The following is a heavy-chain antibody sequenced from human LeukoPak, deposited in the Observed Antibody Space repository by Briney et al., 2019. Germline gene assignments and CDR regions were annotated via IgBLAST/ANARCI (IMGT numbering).Heavy chain of an antibody. D-gene: IGHD6-13*01. CDR3: ARDRWIAAAGRENYMDA. CDR2: ISSSGSTL. V-gene: IGHV3-11*01. CDR1: GFTFCNYY. J-gene: IGHJ6*03. Sequence: GGSLRLSCAASGFTFCNYYMSWIRQALGEGLEWGSYISSSGSTLYYADSVKGRFTISRDNAKNSLYLQMNSLRDEDTAVYYCARDRWIAAAGRENYMDAWGKGTTVTVSS.